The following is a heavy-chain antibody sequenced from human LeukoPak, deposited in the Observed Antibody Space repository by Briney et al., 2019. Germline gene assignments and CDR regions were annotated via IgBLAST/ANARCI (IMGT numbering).Heavy chain of an antibody. CDR2: ISAYNGNT. CDR1: GYTFTSYG. CDR3: ARESYYDFWSGYYTPPPYPLDY. D-gene: IGHD3-3*01. Sequence: GASVKVSCKASGYTFTSYGISWVRQAPGQGLEWMGWISAYNGNTNYAQKLQGRVTMTTDTSTSTAYMELRSLRSDDTAVYYCARESYYDFWSGYYTPPPYPLDYWGQGTLVTVSS. J-gene: IGHJ4*02. V-gene: IGHV1-18*01.